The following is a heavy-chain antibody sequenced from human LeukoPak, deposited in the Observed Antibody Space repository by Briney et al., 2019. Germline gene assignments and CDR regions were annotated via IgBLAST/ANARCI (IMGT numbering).Heavy chain of an antibody. CDR3: ARDLGYSSGWLDY. D-gene: IGHD6-19*01. V-gene: IGHV5-51*01. CDR1: GYSFTNYW. J-gene: IGHJ4*02. Sequence: GESLKISCKASGYSFTNYWIGWVRQMPGKRLEWMGITHPSDSDTRYSPSFQGQITISADKSISTAFLQWSSLKASDTAMYYCARDLGYSSGWLDYWGQGTLVTVSS. CDR2: THPSDSDT.